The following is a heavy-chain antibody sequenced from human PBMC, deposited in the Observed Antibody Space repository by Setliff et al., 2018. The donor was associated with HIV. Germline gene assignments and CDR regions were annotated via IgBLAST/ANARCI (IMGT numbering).Heavy chain of an antibody. D-gene: IGHD6-19*01. CDR2: INAGNGNT. J-gene: IGHJ6*02. V-gene: IGHV1-3*01. Sequence: ASVKVSCKASGYTFSTSGMHWMRQAPGQRPEWMGCINAGNGNTKYSQKFQGRVTMTTDTSTSRAYMELRSLRSDDTAAYFCARLGSGWSDSYYYAMDGWGQGTTVTVSS. CDR3: ARLGSGWSDSYYYAMDG. CDR1: GYTFSTSG.